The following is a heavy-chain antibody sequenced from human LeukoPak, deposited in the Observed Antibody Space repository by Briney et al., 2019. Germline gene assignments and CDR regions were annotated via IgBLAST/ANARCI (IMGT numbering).Heavy chain of an antibody. J-gene: IGHJ4*02. V-gene: IGHV4-39*07. CDR1: GGSISSSSYY. CDR3: ARYASRPLFTMVRGVIN. CDR2: IYYSGST. D-gene: IGHD3-10*01. Sequence: SETLSLTCTVSGGSISSSSYYWGWIRQPPGKGLEWIGSIYYSGSTYYNPSLKSRVTISVDTSKNQFSLKLSSVTAADTAVYYCARYASRPLFTMVRGVINWGQGTLVTVSS.